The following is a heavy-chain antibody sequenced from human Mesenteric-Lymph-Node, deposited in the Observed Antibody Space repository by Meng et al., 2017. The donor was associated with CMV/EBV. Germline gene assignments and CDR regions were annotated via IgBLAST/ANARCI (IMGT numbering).Heavy chain of an antibody. D-gene: IGHD5-12*01. V-gene: IGHV3-30*04. Sequence: GESLKISCAASGFTFSSYAMHWVRQAPGKGLEWVAVISYDGSNKYYADSVKGRFTISRDNSKNTLYLQMNSLRAEDTAVYYCARDAVVATITTFYYYYGMDVWGQGTTVTVSS. CDR3: ARDAVVATITTFYYYYGMDV. CDR1: GFTFSSYA. CDR2: ISYDGSNK. J-gene: IGHJ6*02.